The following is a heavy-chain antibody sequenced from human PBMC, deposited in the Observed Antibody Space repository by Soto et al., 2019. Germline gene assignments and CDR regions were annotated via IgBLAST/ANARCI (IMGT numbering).Heavy chain of an antibody. J-gene: IGHJ3*02. V-gene: IGHV3-23*01. CDR1: GFTFSNYA. CDR2: ISGSGDTP. Sequence: LRLSCAASGFTFSNYAISWVRQAPGKGLEWVSIISGSGDTPYYADSVKGRFTISRDNSRNTLYLQMNSLRAEDSAKYYCAKAYSSSSGKDAFEIWGQGTMVTV. CDR3: AKAYSSSSGKDAFEI. D-gene: IGHD6-13*01.